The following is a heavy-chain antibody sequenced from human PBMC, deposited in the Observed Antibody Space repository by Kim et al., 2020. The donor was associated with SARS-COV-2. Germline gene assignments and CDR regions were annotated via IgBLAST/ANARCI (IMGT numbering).Heavy chain of an antibody. J-gene: IGHJ4*02. CDR1: GLTLRSYW. CDR2: INSERSIT. D-gene: IGHD6-19*01. CDR3: AWRQYSGGYYYFDY. V-gene: IGHV3-74*01. Sequence: GGSLRLSCAASGLTLRSYWMHWVRQAPGKGLEWVSRINSERSITSYADSVKGRFTISRDNAKNTLYLQMSSLRADDTAVYYCAWRQYSGGYYYFDYWGQG.